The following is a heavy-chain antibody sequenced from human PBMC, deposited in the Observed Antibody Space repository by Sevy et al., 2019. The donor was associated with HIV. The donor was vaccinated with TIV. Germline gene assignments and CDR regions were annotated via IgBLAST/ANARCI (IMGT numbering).Heavy chain of an antibody. CDR1: GFTFSSYS. V-gene: IGHV3-21*01. CDR2: ISSSSSYI. Sequence: GGSLRLSCAASGFTFSSYSMNWVRQAPGKGLEWVSSISSSSSYIYYADSVKGRFTISRDNAKNSLYRQMNSLRAEDRAVYYCARDKGGTHFDYWGQGTLVTVSS. J-gene: IGHJ4*02. CDR3: ARDKGGTHFDY. D-gene: IGHD2-15*01.